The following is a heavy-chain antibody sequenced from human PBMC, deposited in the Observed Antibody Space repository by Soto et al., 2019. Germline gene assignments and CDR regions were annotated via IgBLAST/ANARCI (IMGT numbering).Heavy chain of an antibody. CDR3: AREGGVLRLSNWFDS. CDR2: SYYNGDT. CDR1: GDSVTSTSYY. J-gene: IGHJ5*01. D-gene: IGHD3-3*01. Sequence: KPSETLSLTCTVSGDSVTSTSYYWSWVRQSPGKGLEWIGYSYYNGDTNYNPSLKSRVTISVDTSKNQFSLNLTSVTAADTGVYYCAREGGVLRLSNWFDSWGQGIQVTVSS. V-gene: IGHV4-61*01.